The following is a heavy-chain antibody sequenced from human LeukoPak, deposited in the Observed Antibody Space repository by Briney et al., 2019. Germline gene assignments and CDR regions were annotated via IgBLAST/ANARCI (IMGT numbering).Heavy chain of an antibody. J-gene: IGHJ4*02. CDR3: ARDHRSSSWSYFDY. Sequence: ASGTLSLTCAVSGGSISSSNWWSWVRQPPGKGLEWIGEIYHSGSTNYNPSLKSRVTISVDKSKNQFSLKLSSVTAADTAVYYCARDHRSSSWSYFDYWGQGTLVTVSS. CDR2: IYHSGST. D-gene: IGHD6-13*01. CDR1: GGSISSSNW. V-gene: IGHV4-4*02.